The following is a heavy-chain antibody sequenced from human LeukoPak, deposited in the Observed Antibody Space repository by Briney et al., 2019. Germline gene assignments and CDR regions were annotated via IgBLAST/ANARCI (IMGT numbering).Heavy chain of an antibody. J-gene: IGHJ5*02. CDR2: IYYSGST. Sequence: TSSETLSLTCTVSGGSISSSSYYWGWIRQPPGKGLEWIGSIYYSGSTYYNPSLKSRVTISVDTSKNQFSLKLSSVTPEDTAVYYCARTYSSGSLDLWGQGTLVTVSS. D-gene: IGHD2-15*01. CDR3: ARTYSSGSLDL. V-gene: IGHV4-39*01. CDR1: GGSISSSSYY.